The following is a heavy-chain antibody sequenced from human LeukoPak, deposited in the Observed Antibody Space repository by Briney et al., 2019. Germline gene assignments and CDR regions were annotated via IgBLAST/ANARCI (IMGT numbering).Heavy chain of an antibody. J-gene: IGHJ3*02. V-gene: IGHV3-20*04. CDR1: GFTFDDYE. Sequence: GGSLRLSCAASGFTFDDYEMSWVRQAPGKGLEWVSGVNWNGGSTGYADSVKGRFTISRDNAKNSLYLQMNSLRAEDTALYYCAKDKGGGYGNDGFDIWGRGTMVTVSS. D-gene: IGHD3-16*01. CDR2: VNWNGGST. CDR3: AKDKGGGYGNDGFDI.